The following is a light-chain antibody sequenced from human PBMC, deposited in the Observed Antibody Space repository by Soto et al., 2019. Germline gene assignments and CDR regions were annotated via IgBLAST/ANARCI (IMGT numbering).Light chain of an antibody. CDR3: QQYNTYRT. CDR1: QNINRW. J-gene: IGKJ1*01. Sequence: DIQLTQSLSTLSASVGDRVTITCRASQNINRWLAWYQQKPGRAPKLLIYKASTLESGVPSRFSGSGSGTEFTLTISSLQPDDFGTFFCQQYNTYRTFGQGTKVDIK. CDR2: KAS. V-gene: IGKV1-5*03.